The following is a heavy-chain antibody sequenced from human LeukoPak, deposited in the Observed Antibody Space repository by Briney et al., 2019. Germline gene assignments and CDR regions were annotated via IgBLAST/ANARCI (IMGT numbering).Heavy chain of an antibody. V-gene: IGHV4-31*03. CDR2: VYYSGST. CDR1: GGSISSGGYY. J-gene: IGHJ4*02. Sequence: SETLSLTCTVSGGSISSGGYYWSWIRQHPGKGLEWIGYVYYSGSTYYNPSLKSRVTISVDTSKNQFSLKLSSVTAADTAVYYCVHYYYDSSGYPIRDYWGQGTLVTVSS. CDR3: VHYYYDSSGYPIRDY. D-gene: IGHD3-22*01.